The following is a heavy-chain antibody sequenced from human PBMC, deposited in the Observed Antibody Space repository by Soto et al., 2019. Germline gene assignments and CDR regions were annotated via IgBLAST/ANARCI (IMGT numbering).Heavy chain of an antibody. Sequence: SVKVSCKASGGTFSSYTISWVRQAPGQGLEWMGRIIPILGIANYAQKFQGRVTITADKSTSTAYMELSSLRSEDTAVYYCASTGIAVADPTYYYYYMDVWGKGTTVTVSS. CDR1: GGTFSSYT. CDR2: IIPILGIA. J-gene: IGHJ6*03. CDR3: ASTGIAVADPTYYYYYMDV. V-gene: IGHV1-69*02. D-gene: IGHD6-19*01.